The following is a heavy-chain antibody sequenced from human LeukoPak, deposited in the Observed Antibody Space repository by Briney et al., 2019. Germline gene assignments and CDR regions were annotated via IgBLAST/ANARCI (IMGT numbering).Heavy chain of an antibody. CDR3: SRDSLYCKSVMCFEYHYYMDV. Sequence: GGSLRLSCTVSGFIFRDYAMGWVRQAPGKGLEWVGFIRSRTYGATPEYAASVKGRFTISRDDSKSIAYLQMNSLKTEDTAVYYCSRDSLYCKSVMCFEYHYYMDVWGKGTTVTVSS. CDR1: GFIFRDYA. V-gene: IGHV3-49*04. CDR2: IRSRTYGATP. D-gene: IGHD2/OR15-2a*01. J-gene: IGHJ6*03.